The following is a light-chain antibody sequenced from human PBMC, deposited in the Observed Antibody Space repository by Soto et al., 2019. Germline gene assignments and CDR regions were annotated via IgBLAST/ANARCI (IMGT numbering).Light chain of an antibody. Sequence: DMEMTQSPSSLSASVGGRVTITCRASQSISNYLNWYQHKPGKVPKLLIYAASSLQSGVPTRFSGSGSGTDFTLTINSLQPEDFATYYCQQSYGTPLTFGGGPKIEIK. CDR3: QQSYGTPLT. J-gene: IGKJ4*01. CDR2: AAS. V-gene: IGKV1-39*01. CDR1: QSISNY.